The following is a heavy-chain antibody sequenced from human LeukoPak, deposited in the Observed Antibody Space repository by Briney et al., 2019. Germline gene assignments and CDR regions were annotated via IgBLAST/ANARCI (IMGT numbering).Heavy chain of an antibody. Sequence: PGGSLRLSCAASGFPFSIYAVHWVRQAPGKGLAWVAVISYDGSKQHYADSVKGRFTISRDNSKNTLYLQMNSLRAEDTAVYYCAKGEGDYYDSSGYYFGYWGQGTLVTVSS. CDR1: GFPFSIYA. V-gene: IGHV3-30*18. J-gene: IGHJ4*02. CDR2: ISYDGSKQ. CDR3: AKGEGDYYDSSGYYFGY. D-gene: IGHD3-22*01.